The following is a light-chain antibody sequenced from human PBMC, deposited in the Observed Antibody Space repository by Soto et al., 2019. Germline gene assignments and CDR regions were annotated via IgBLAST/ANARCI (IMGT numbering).Light chain of an antibody. Sequence: QSVLTQPPSASGSPGQSVTISCTGTSSDVGSYKFVSWYQQHPGKAPKLMMYEVSKRPSGVPDRFSGSKSGNTASLTVSGLQAEDEADYFCSSYAGNYNLVFGGGTKGTVL. CDR2: EVS. CDR1: SSDVGSYKF. J-gene: IGLJ2*01. CDR3: SSYAGNYNLV. V-gene: IGLV2-8*01.